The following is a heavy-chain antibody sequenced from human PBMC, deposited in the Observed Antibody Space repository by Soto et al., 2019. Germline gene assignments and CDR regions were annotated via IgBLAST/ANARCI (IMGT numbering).Heavy chain of an antibody. CDR3: ARIAATGRGWDV. D-gene: IGHD6-13*01. J-gene: IGHJ6*02. Sequence: EVQLVESGGGLVQPGGSLRLSCVDSGFTFSSYWMSWVRQAPVKGLEWVGNIKQDGSEENYVDSLKGRLTTSRDNAKNSMYLQMNSLRAEDTAVYYCARIAATGRGWDVWGQGTTVVVSS. V-gene: IGHV3-7*01. CDR1: GFTFSSYW. CDR2: IKQDGSEE.